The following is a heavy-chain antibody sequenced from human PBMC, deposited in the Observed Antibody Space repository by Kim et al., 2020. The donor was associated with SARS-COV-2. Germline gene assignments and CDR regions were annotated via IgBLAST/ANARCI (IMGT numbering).Heavy chain of an antibody. J-gene: IGHJ4*02. CDR3: AREDGRWGIDY. D-gene: IGHD7-27*01. V-gene: IGHV1-3*01. Sequence: NTKYSQKFQGRVTITRDTSASTAYMELSSLRSEDTAVYYCAREDGRWGIDYWGQGTLVTVSS. CDR2: NT.